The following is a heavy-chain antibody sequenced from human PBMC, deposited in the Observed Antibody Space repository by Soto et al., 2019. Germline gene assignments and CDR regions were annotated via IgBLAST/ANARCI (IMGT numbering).Heavy chain of an antibody. CDR2: IIPIFGTA. Sequence: SVKVSCKASGGTFSSYAISWVRQAPGQGLEWMGGIIPIFGTANYAQKFQGRVTITADESTSTAYMELSSLRSEDTAVYYCARGYCSGGSCYGPSDYWGQGTLVTVSS. D-gene: IGHD2-15*01. V-gene: IGHV1-69*13. CDR3: ARGYCSGGSCYGPSDY. CDR1: GGTFSSYA. J-gene: IGHJ4*02.